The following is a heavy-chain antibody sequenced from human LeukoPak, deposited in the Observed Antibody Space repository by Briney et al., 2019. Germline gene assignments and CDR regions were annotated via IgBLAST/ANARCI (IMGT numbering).Heavy chain of an antibody. CDR2: IKPKTHGGTT. V-gene: IGHV3-15*01. J-gene: IGHJ4*02. CDR3: AQLGGGGY. D-gene: IGHD2-15*01. Sequence: AGGSLRLSCAASGFSLGDAWMSWVRQAPGKGLDCVGRIKPKTHGGTTDYAESVNGRFSVSRDDSKNTMYLQINSLTTEDTGLYHCAQLGGGGYWGQGTQVTVSS. CDR1: GFSLGDAW.